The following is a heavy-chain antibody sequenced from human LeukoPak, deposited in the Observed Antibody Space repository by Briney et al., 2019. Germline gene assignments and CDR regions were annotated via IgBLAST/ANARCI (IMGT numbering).Heavy chain of an antibody. V-gene: IGHV2-5*02. CDR2: IYWDDDK. CDR3: ARFPDSGWSLDY. J-gene: IGHJ4*02. CDR1: GFSISNRAVG. D-gene: IGHD6-19*01. Sequence: ESGPTLVKPTQTLTLTCTFSGFSISNRAVGVGWIRQPPGKALEWLALIYWDDDKRYSPSLKSRLTITKDTSKNQVVLTMTNMDPVDTATYYCARFPDSGWSLDYWGQGTLVTVSS.